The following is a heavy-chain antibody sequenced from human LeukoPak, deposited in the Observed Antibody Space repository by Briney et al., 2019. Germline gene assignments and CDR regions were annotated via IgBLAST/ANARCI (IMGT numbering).Heavy chain of an antibody. CDR2: ISSSSSPI. Sequence: GGSLRLSCVASGFTFSGYSMNWVRQAPGKGLEWVSYISSSSSPIYYADSVKGRFTISRDNAKNSLYLQMNSLRAEDTAVYYCARDAGFVTVMVRGGLDIWGQETMVTVSS. D-gene: IGHD3-10*01. CDR3: ARDAGFVTVMVRGGLDI. CDR1: GFTFSGYS. J-gene: IGHJ3*02. V-gene: IGHV3-48*04.